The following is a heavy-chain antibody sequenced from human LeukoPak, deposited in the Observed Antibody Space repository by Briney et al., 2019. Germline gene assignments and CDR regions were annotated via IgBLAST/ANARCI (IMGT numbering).Heavy chain of an antibody. CDR3: ARGAYGSLTGWFDP. J-gene: IGHJ5*02. CDR1: GGSFSGYY. Sequence: SETLSLTCAVYGGSFSGYYWSLIRQPPGKGLEWIGEINHSGSTNYNPSLKSRVTISVDTSKNQFSLKLSSVTAADTAVYYCARGAYGSLTGWFDPWGQGTLVTVSS. CDR2: INHSGST. V-gene: IGHV4-34*01. D-gene: IGHD3-16*01.